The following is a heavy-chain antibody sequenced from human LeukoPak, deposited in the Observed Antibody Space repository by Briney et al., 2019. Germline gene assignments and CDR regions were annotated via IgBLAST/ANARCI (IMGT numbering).Heavy chain of an antibody. D-gene: IGHD1-26*01. Sequence: PSKTLSLTCTVSGGSISSHYWSWIRQPPGKGLEWIGYIYYSGSTNYNPSLKSRVTISVDTSKNQFSLKLSSVTAADTAVYYCARVYSWGYYYYYMDVWGKGTTDTVSS. CDR1: GGSISSHY. CDR2: IYYSGST. V-gene: IGHV4-59*11. CDR3: ARVYSWGYYYYYMDV. J-gene: IGHJ6*03.